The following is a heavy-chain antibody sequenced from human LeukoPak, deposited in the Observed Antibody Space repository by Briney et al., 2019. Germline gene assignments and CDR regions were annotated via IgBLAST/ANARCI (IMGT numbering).Heavy chain of an antibody. CDR1: GGTFSSYA. Sequence: SVKVSCKASGGTFSSYAIGWVRQAPGQGLEWMGGIIPIFGTANYAQKFQGRVTITADESTSTAYMELSSLRSEDTAVYYCARYWKNWFDPWGQGTLVTVSS. D-gene: IGHD1-1*01. V-gene: IGHV1-69*13. CDR3: ARYWKNWFDP. J-gene: IGHJ5*02. CDR2: IIPIFGTA.